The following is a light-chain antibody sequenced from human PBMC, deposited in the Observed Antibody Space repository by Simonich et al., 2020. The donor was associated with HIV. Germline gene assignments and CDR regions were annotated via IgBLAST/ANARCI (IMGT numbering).Light chain of an antibody. J-gene: IGKJ4*01. V-gene: IGKV1-5*03. CDR3: QQSYSTPPT. Sequence: DIQMTQSPSTLSASVGDRVTITCRASQSIGSWLAWYQQKPGKAPKLLIYKASSLESGVPSRFSGSGSGTDFTLTSSSLQREDFATYYCQQSYSTPPTFGGGTKVEIK. CDR2: KAS. CDR1: QSIGSW.